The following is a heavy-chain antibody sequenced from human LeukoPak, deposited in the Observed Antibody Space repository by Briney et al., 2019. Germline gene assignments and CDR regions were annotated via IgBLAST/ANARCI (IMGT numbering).Heavy chain of an antibody. CDR3: AKESGKFDY. CDR2: ISADGGST. CDR1: GLNFDDFA. Sequence: GGSLRLSCVASGLNFDDFAMHWVRQAPGKGLEWVSLISADGGSTFSADSVKGRFSISRDNSKNALYLQMNSLRSEDTAMYYCAKESGKFDYWGQGTLVAVSS. J-gene: IGHJ4*02. V-gene: IGHV3-43*02.